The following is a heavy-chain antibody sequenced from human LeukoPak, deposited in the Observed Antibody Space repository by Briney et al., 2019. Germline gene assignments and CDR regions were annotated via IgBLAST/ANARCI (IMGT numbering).Heavy chain of an antibody. D-gene: IGHD2-2*01. CDR1: GFTFSRYP. J-gene: IGHJ2*01. CDR2: ISGTGSRT. CDR3: AKPQLLYWYFDL. V-gene: IGHV3-23*01. Sequence: PGGSLRLSCAASGFTFSRYPMSWVRQAPGKGLEWVSGISGTGSRTYYADSVKGRFTISKDNSRNTLYLHMNSLRADDTAVYYCAKPQLLYWYFDLWGRGTLVTVSS.